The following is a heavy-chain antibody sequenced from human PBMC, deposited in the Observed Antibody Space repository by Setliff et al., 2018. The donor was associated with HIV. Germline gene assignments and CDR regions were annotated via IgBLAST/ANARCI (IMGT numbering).Heavy chain of an antibody. CDR3: AREDIAVASAFDI. CDR2: LHSLGSSRVSDTP. D-gene: IGHD6-19*01. V-gene: IGHV4-4*08. J-gene: IGHJ3*02. CDR1: SGSMTGHY. Sequence: SETLSLTCSVSSGSMTGHYWTWVRQPPGKGLEWIGYLHSLGSSRVSDTPNYSPSLKSRITISLDTSKRQFSLTMTSVTAADTAVYYCAREDIAVASAFDIWGQGTMVTVSS.